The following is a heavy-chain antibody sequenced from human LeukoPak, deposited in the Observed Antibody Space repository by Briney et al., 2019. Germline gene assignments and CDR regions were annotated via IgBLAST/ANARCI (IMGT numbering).Heavy chain of an antibody. V-gene: IGHV3-7*01. CDR1: GFTFSNYW. J-gene: IGHJ4*02. Sequence: PGAPLLLSCADSGFTFSNYWMTWGRPAPGEGLEWGANINQDGSKEYYMDSVKARFTISRDNAKHSLFLQMNSLRAEATAVYYWVRDGGVSGYDLLDYWGQGTVVTVSS. CDR3: VRDGGVSGYDLLDY. CDR2: INQDGSKE. D-gene: IGHD5-12*01.